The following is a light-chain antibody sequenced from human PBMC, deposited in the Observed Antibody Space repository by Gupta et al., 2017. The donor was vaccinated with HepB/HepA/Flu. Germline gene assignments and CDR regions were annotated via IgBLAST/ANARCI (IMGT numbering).Light chain of an antibody. CDR3: QSADSSGTYV. V-gene: IGLV3-25*03. CDR2: KDS. Sequence: SSELTQPPSVSVSPGQTARITCSGDALPKQYAYWYQQKPGQAPVLVIYKDSERPAGIPERFSGSSSGTTVTLTISGGQAEDEADYYCQSADSSGTYVFGTGTKVTVL. J-gene: IGLJ1*01. CDR1: ALPKQY.